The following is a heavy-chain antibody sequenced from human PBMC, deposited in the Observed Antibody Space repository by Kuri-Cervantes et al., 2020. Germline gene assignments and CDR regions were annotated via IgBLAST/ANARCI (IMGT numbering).Heavy chain of an antibody. Sequence: GESLKISCQGSGYSFTTYWLAWVRQMPGKGLEWMGIIYPGDSDTRYSPSFQGQVTISADKSISTAYLQWSSLKASDTAMYYCARMYDSSGYPHAFDIWGQGTMVTVSS. V-gene: IGHV5-51*01. CDR1: GYSFTTYW. D-gene: IGHD3-22*01. CDR3: ARMYDSSGYPHAFDI. CDR2: IYPGDSDT. J-gene: IGHJ3*02.